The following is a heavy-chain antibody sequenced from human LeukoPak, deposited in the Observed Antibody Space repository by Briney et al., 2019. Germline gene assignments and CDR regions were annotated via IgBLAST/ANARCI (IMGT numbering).Heavy chain of an antibody. CDR2: ISPGDSDT. CDR1: GYSFTSYW. V-gene: IGHV5-51*01. D-gene: IGHD6-19*01. CDR3: ARLRSGWDFDY. Sequence: GESLKISCKGSGYSFTSYWIGWARQMPGKGLEWMGIISPGDSDTRYSPSFQGQVSISADKSISTAYLQWSSVKASDTAMYYCARLRSGWDFDYWGQGSLVTVSS. J-gene: IGHJ4*02.